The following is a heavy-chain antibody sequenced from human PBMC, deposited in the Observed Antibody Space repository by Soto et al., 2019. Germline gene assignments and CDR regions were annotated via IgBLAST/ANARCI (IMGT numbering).Heavy chain of an antibody. Sequence: SSETLSLTCTVSGGSISSYYWSWIRQPPGKGLEWIGYIYYSGSTNYNPSLKSRVTISVDTSKNQFSLKLSSVTAADTAVYYCARGGPYPYYYYYGMDVWGQGTTVTVSS. CDR3: ARGGPYPYYYYYGMDV. J-gene: IGHJ6*02. CDR2: IYYSGST. D-gene: IGHD2-15*01. V-gene: IGHV4-59*12. CDR1: GGSISSYY.